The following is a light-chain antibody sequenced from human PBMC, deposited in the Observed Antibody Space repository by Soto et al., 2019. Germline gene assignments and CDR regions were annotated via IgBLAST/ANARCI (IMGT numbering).Light chain of an antibody. V-gene: IGKV1-5*01. CDR3: QQYNDYWT. Sequence: DIQMSQSPSTLSASVGDRVVITCLASQSITTWLAWYHQKPAKAPKLLIYDASSLESGVPSRFSGSGSGTEFTLTISSLQPDDFATYYCQQYNDYWTFGQGTKVDIK. CDR2: DAS. J-gene: IGKJ1*01. CDR1: QSITTW.